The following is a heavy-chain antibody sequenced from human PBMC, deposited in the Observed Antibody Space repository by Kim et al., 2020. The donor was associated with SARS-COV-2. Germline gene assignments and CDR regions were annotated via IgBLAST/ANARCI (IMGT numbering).Heavy chain of an antibody. CDR3: ARQTAAGTSPDY. D-gene: IGHD6-13*01. J-gene: IGHJ4*02. V-gene: IGHV4-39*01. Sequence: YYNPSLKSRVTISVDTSKNQFSLKLSPVTAADTAVYYCARQTAAGTSPDYWGQGTLVTVSS.